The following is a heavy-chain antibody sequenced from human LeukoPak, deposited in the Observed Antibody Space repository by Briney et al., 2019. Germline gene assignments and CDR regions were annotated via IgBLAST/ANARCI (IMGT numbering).Heavy chain of an antibody. Sequence: GASVKVSCKASGYTFINYGITWVRQAPGQGLEWMGWISGYNGNTNYAQKLQGRVTMTTDTSTSTAYIELRSLRSDDTAVYYCARVVTAMNDAFDIWGQGTLVTVSS. V-gene: IGHV1-18*01. D-gene: IGHD2-21*02. J-gene: IGHJ3*02. CDR3: ARVVTAMNDAFDI. CDR1: GYTFINYG. CDR2: ISGYNGNT.